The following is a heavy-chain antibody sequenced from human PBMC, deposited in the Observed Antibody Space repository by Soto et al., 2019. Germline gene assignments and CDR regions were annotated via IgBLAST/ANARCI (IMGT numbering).Heavy chain of an antibody. J-gene: IGHJ6*02. Sequence: ASVKVSCKASGYTFTGYYMHWVRQAPGQGLEWMGWINPNSGGTNYAQKFQGRGTMTRDTSISTAYMELSRLRSDDTAVYYCARRPYYYDSSGYYYRYYGMDVWGQGTTVTVSS. D-gene: IGHD3-22*01. CDR3: ARRPYYYDSSGYYYRYYGMDV. CDR1: GYTFTGYY. V-gene: IGHV1-2*02. CDR2: INPNSGGT.